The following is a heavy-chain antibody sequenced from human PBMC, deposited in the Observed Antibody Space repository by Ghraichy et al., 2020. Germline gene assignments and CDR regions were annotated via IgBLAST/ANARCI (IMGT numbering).Heavy chain of an antibody. D-gene: IGHD3-10*01. CDR1: GFTFSSYA. V-gene: IGHV3-23*01. CDR3: AKPLYGSESYFSGID. CDR2: VSGSGDNT. Sequence: GGSLRLSCAASGFTFSSYAMNWVRQAPGKGLEWVSAVSGSGDNTHYADSVKGRFTVSRDNSKNTVYLQMYSLRAEDTAVYYCAKPLYGSESYFSGIDWGQGTLVTVSS. J-gene: IGHJ4*02.